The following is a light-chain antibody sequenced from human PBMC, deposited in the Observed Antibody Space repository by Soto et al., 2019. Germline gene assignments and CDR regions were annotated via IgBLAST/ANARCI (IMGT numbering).Light chain of an antibody. CDR1: QSLLHSNGATY. CDR2: QVS. J-gene: IGKJ4*01. CDR3: MQGTHRPLT. Sequence: VLTQTPLSAPVTLGQPASISCNSSQSLLHSNGATYVSWLQQRPGQSPRLLIYQVSNRDSGVPDRFSGSGSGTDFTLKISRVEAEDVGVYYCMQGTHRPLTFGGGTKVDIK. V-gene: IGKV2-30*02.